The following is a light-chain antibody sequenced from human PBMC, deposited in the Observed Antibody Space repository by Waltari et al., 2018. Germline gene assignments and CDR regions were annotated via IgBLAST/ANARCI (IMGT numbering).Light chain of an antibody. J-gene: IGLJ3*02. CDR3: CSYAGSSTFWV. Sequence: QSALTQPASVSGSPGQSITISCTGTSSDVGSYNLVSWYQQHPGKAPKLIIYEVSKRPSGVSNRFSGSKSVNTASLTISGLQAEDEADYYCCSYAGSSTFWVFGGGTKLTVL. V-gene: IGLV2-23*02. CDR1: SSDVGSYNL. CDR2: EVS.